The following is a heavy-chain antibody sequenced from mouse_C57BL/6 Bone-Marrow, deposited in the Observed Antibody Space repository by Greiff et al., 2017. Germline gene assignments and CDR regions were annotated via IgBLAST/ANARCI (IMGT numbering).Heavy chain of an antibody. J-gene: IGHJ1*03. CDR2: IYPGSGST. D-gene: IGHD1-1*01. Sequence: QVQLKQPGAELVKPGASVKMSCKASGYTFTSYWITWVKQRPGQGLEWIGDIYPGSGSTNYNEKFKGKATLTVDTSSSTAYMQLSSLTSEDSAVYYCAYGSSFYWYFDVWGTGTTVTVSS. CDR3: AYGSSFYWYFDV. V-gene: IGHV1-55*01. CDR1: GYTFTSYW.